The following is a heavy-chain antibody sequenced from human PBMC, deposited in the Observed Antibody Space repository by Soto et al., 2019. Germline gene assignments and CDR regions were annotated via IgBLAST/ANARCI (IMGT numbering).Heavy chain of an antibody. Sequence: EVQLLESGGGLVQPGGSLRLSCAASGFTFSSYAMGWVRQAPGKGLEWVSAIGVSGDTTYYADSVKGRFIISRDNSKNTLYLQMGSLRAEETAVYYCAKVRRFGELRSLYWGQGTLVTVSS. CDR1: GFTFSSYA. V-gene: IGHV3-23*01. CDR2: IGVSGDTT. CDR3: AKVRRFGELRSLY. J-gene: IGHJ4*02. D-gene: IGHD3-10*01.